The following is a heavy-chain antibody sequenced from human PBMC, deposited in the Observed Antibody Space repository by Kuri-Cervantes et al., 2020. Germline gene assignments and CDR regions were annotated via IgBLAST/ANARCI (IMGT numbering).Heavy chain of an antibody. CDR3: ARGLRDILTGYPYYYDSNGIDY. CDR1: GYTFTSYY. J-gene: IGHJ4*02. CDR2: INPSGGST. Sequence: ASVKVSCKASGYTFTSYYMHWVRQAPGQGLEWMGIINPSGGSTSYAQKFQGRVTMTRNTSISTAYMELSSLRSEDTAVYYCARGLRDILTGYPYYYDSNGIDYWGQGTLVTVSS. V-gene: IGHV1-46*01. D-gene: IGHD3-22*01.